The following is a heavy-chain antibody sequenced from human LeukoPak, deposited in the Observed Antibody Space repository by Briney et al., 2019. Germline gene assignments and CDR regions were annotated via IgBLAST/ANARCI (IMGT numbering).Heavy chain of an antibody. D-gene: IGHD1-26*01. Sequence: SETLSLTCTVSGGSISSYYWSWIRQPPGKGLEWIGYIYYSGSTNYNPSLKSRVTISVDTSKNQFPLKLSSVTAADTAVYYCARDGNGMDVWGQGTTVTVSS. V-gene: IGHV4-59*01. CDR1: GGSISSYY. J-gene: IGHJ6*02. CDR3: ARDGNGMDV. CDR2: IYYSGST.